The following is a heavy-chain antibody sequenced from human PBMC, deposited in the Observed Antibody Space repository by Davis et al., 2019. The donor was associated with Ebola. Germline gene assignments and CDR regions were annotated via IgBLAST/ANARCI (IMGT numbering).Heavy chain of an antibody. V-gene: IGHV5-51*01. CDR2: FYLVDSDT. D-gene: IGHD3-16*02. CDR3: ARVLGELSYTEYFQH. J-gene: IGHJ1*01. Sequence: GESLKISCKGSDSAFPGYWIGWVRQMPGKGLEGLGTFYLVDSDTRYSPSFQGQVTISADKSISTAYLQWSSLKASDTAMYYCARVLGELSYTEYFQHWGQGTLVTVSS. CDR1: DSAFPGYW.